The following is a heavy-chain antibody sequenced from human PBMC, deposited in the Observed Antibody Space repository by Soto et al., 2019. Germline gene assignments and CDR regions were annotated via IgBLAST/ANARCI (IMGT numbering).Heavy chain of an antibody. CDR2: INPNSGGT. Sequence: QVQLVQSGAEVKKPGASVKVSCKASGYTFTGYYMHWVRQAPGQGLEWMGWINPNSGGTNYAQKFQGRVTMTRDTSISTAYMELSRLRSDDTAVYYCARRDYYDSSGYYYYWFDPWGQGTLVTVSS. D-gene: IGHD3-22*01. J-gene: IGHJ5*02. V-gene: IGHV1-2*02. CDR3: ARRDYYDSSGYYYYWFDP. CDR1: GYTFTGYY.